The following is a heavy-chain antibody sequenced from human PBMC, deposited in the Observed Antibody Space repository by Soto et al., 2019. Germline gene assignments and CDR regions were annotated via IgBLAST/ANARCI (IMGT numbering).Heavy chain of an antibody. Sequence: GGSLRLSCAASGFTFSSYAMSWVRQAPGKGLEWVSAISGSGGSTYYADSVKGRFTISRDNSKNTLYLQMNSLRAEDTAVYYCAKDVPPTVSGWCLFTFDYWGQGTLVTVPS. D-gene: IGHD6-19*01. CDR2: ISGSGGST. CDR1: GFTFSSYA. CDR3: AKDVPPTVSGWCLFTFDY. J-gene: IGHJ4*02. V-gene: IGHV3-23*01.